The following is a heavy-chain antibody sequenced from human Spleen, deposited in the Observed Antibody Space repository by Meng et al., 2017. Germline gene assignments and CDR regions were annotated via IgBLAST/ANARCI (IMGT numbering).Heavy chain of an antibody. CDR3: ARAGYCSGGSCYPYYYGMDV. Sequence: GESLKISCAASGFTFSSYGMHWVRQAPGKGLEWVSSISSSSSYIYYADSVKGRFTISRDNAKNSLYLQMNSLRAEDTAVYYCARAGYCSGGSCYPYYYGMDVWGQGTTVTVSS. J-gene: IGHJ6*02. D-gene: IGHD2-15*01. V-gene: IGHV3-21*01. CDR2: ISSSSSYI. CDR1: GFTFSSYG.